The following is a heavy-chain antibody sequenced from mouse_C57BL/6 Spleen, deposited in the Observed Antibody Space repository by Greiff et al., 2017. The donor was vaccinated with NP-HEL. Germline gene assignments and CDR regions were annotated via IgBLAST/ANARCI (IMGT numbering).Heavy chain of an antibody. CDR1: GYAFSSSW. J-gene: IGHJ4*01. D-gene: IGHD1-1*01. Sequence: LVESGPELVKPGASVKISCKASGYAFSSSWMNWVKQRPGKGLEWIGRIYPGDGDTNYNGKFKGKATLTADKSSSTAYMQLSSLTSEDSAVYFCARGYGSSSYYYAMDYWGQGTSVTVSS. CDR2: IYPGDGDT. V-gene: IGHV1-82*01. CDR3: ARGYGSSSYYYAMDY.